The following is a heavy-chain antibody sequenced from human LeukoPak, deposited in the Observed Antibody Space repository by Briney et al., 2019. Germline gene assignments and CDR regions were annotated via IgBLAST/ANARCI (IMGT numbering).Heavy chain of an antibody. D-gene: IGHD3-10*01. CDR3: AKFWDYYGSGSPFDY. J-gene: IGHJ4*02. CDR1: GFTFSSYG. Sequence: GGSLRLSCAASGFTFSSYGMHWVRQAPGKGLEWVAFIRYDGSNKYYADSVKGRFTISRDNSKNTLYLQMNSLRAEDTAVYYCAKFWDYYGSGSPFDYWGQGTLVTVSS. CDR2: IRYDGSNK. V-gene: IGHV3-30*02.